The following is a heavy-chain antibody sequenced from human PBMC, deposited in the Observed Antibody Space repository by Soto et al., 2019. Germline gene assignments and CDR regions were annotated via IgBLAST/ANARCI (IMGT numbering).Heavy chain of an antibody. V-gene: IGHV3-23*01. CDR3: ASLAVAAYYFDY. J-gene: IGHJ4*02. CDR1: GFTFSSYA. D-gene: IGHD6-19*01. Sequence: PGGSLRLSCAASGFTFSSYAMSWVRQAPGKGLEWVSAISGSGGSTYYADSVKGRVTISRDNSKNTLYLQMNSLRAEDTAVYYCASLAVAAYYFDYWGQGTLVTVSS. CDR2: ISGSGGST.